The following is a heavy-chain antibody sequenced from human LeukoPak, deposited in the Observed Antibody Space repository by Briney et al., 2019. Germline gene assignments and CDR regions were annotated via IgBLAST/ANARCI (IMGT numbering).Heavy chain of an antibody. D-gene: IGHD6-19*01. J-gene: IGHJ4*02. Sequence: PGRSLRLSCAASGFTFDDYAMHWVRQAPGKGLEWVSGISWNSGSIGYADSVKGRFTISRDNAKNSLYLQMTSLRPEDTALYYCAKDATYSSGWTDYWGQGTLVTVSS. V-gene: IGHV3-9*01. CDR1: GFTFDDYA. CDR2: ISWNSGSI. CDR3: AKDATYSSGWTDY.